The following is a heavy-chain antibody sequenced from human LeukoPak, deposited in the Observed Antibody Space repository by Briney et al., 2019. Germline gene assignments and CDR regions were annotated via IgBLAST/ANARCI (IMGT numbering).Heavy chain of an antibody. V-gene: IGHV4-34*01. D-gene: IGHD3-10*01. Sequence: SETLSLTCAVYGGSFSGYYWSWIRQPPGKGLEWIGEINHSGSTNYNPSLKSRVTISVDTSKTQFSLKLSSVTAADTAVYYCARGRPFYYGSGSYFGYWGQGTLVTVSS. J-gene: IGHJ4*02. CDR2: INHSGST. CDR3: ARGRPFYYGSGSYFGY. CDR1: GGSFSGYY.